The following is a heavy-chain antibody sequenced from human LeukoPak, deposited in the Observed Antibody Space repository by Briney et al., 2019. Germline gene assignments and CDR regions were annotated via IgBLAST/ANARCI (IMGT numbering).Heavy chain of an antibody. CDR1: GYTFTGYY. CDR2: INPNSGGT. J-gene: IGHJ4*02. D-gene: IGHD3-22*01. Sequence: ASVKVSCKASGYTFTGYYMHWVRQAPGQGLEWMGWINPNSGGTNYAQKFQGRVTRTRDTSISTAYMELSRLRSDDTAVYYCARAPYYYDSSGYYFDYWGQGTLVTVSS. CDR3: ARAPYYYDSSGYYFDY. V-gene: IGHV1-2*02.